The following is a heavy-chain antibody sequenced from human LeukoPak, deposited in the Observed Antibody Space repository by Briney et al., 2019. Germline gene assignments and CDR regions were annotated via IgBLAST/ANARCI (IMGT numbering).Heavy chain of an antibody. CDR1: GFSLSTSGVG. CDR3: AHPSWVGYDFWSGYNAQYAFDI. Sequence: SGPTLVNPTQTLTLTCTFSGFSLSTSGVGVGWIRQPPGKALEWLALIYWNDDKRYSPSLRSRLTITKDTSKNQVVLTMTNMDPVDTATYYCAHPSWVGYDFWSGYNAQYAFDIWGQGTMVTVSS. D-gene: IGHD3-3*01. V-gene: IGHV2-5*01. CDR2: IYWNDDK. J-gene: IGHJ3*02.